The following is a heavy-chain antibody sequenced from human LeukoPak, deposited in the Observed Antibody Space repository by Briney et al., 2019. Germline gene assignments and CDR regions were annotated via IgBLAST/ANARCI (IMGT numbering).Heavy chain of an antibody. D-gene: IGHD6-13*01. J-gene: IGHJ4*02. CDR2: FHYTRNT. V-gene: IGHV4-59*08. CDR3: ARRARATAGGDYFDY. CDR1: GSSMNNYY. Sequence: PSETLSLTCTVSGSSMNNYYWTWIRQSPGKGLEWIGYFHYTRNTNYNPSLRGRVTMSADTSKNQFSLKLNSVTAADTAVYYCARRARATAGGDYFDYWGQGTPVTVSS.